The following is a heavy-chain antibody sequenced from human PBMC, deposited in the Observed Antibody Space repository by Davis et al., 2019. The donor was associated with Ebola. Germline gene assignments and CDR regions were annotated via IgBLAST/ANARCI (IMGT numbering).Heavy chain of an antibody. CDR1: GFTFSSYA. J-gene: IGHJ6*02. D-gene: IGHD3-3*01. V-gene: IGHV3-23*01. CDR3: AKMFWSGYLYGMDV. Sequence: GESLKISCAASGFTFSSYAMTWVPQPPGHGLEHVAPISGSGGSTYYAASVKGRFTISRDNSKNTLYLQMNSLRAEDTAVYYCAKMFWSGYLYGMDVWGQGTTVTVSS. CDR2: ISGSGGST.